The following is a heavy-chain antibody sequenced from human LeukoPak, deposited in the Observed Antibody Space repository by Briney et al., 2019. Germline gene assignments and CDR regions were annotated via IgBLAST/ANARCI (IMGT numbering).Heavy chain of an antibody. J-gene: IGHJ6*03. D-gene: IGHD3-10*01. V-gene: IGHV1-8*01. CDR2: MSPNSGNT. Sequence: ASVKVSCKASGYTFTSYDINWVRQATGQGLEWMGWMSPNSGNTGYAQKFQGRVTMTRNTSISTAYMELSSLRSEDTAVYYCARERITMVRGGRYYYMDVWGKGTTVTVSS. CDR1: GYTFTSYD. CDR3: ARERITMVRGGRYYYMDV.